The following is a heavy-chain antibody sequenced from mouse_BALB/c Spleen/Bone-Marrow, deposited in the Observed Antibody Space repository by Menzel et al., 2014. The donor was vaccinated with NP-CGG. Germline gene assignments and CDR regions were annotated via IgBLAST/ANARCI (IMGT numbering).Heavy chain of an antibody. Sequence: LKDSGGGLVQPGGSMKLSCAASGFTFNDAWMDWVRQSPEKGLEWVAEIKTKADNHATYYAESAKGRITISRDDSKSRVYLQMNSLRAEDTGIYYCTVHGVFAYSGQGTLVTVSA. CDR3: TVHGVFAY. CDR2: IKTKADNHAT. V-gene: IGHV6-6*01. CDR1: GFTFNDAW. J-gene: IGHJ3*01.